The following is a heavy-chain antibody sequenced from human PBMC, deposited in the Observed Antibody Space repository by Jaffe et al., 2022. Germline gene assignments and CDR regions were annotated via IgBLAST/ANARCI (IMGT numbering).Heavy chain of an antibody. CDR2: ISSSSSYI. Sequence: EVQLVESGGGLVKPGGSLRLSCAASGFTFSSYSMNWVRQAPGKGLEWVSSISSSSSYIYYADSVKGRFTISRDNAKNSLYLQMNSLRAEDTAVYYCAREVRYRLHLGELSLWTKSYYYYYMDVWGKGTTVTVSS. CDR1: GFTFSSYS. J-gene: IGHJ6*03. D-gene: IGHD3-16*02. V-gene: IGHV3-21*01. CDR3: AREVRYRLHLGELSLWTKSYYYYYMDV.